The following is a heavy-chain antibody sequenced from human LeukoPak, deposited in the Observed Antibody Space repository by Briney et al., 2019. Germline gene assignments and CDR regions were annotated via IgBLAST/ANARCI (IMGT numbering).Heavy chain of an antibody. V-gene: IGHV5-51*01. Sequence: PGESLKIFCKGPGYSFTTYWIGLVRQMPGRGLEWMGIIYPGDSDTRYSPSFQGQVTISADKSISTAYLQWSSLKASDTAMYYCARQFRDSSGYYSYYFDYWGQGTLVTVSS. CDR2: IYPGDSDT. CDR1: GYSFTTYW. J-gene: IGHJ4*02. D-gene: IGHD3-22*01. CDR3: ARQFRDSSGYYSYYFDY.